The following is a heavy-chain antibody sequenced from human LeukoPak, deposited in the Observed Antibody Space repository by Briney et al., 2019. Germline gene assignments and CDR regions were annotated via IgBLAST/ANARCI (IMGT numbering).Heavy chain of an antibody. CDR3: ARESGSSGPTDSPELDY. V-gene: IGHV1-69*05. Sequence: GASVKVSCKASGGTFSSYAISWVRQAPGQGLEWMGRILPIFGTANYAQKFQGRVTITTDESTSTAYMELSSLRSEDTAVYYCARESGSSGPTDSPELDYWGQGTLVTVSS. D-gene: IGHD3-10*01. CDR2: ILPIFGTA. CDR1: GGTFSSYA. J-gene: IGHJ4*02.